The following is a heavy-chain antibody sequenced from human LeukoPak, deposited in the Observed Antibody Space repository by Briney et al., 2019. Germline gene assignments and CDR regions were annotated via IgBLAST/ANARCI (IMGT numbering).Heavy chain of an antibody. CDR1: GFTFSSYG. CDR3: AKGEIPLVPSYYDSSGSPFDY. Sequence: GGSLRLSCAASGFTFSSYGMHWVRQAPGKGLEWVAVISYDGSNEYYADSVKGRFTISRDNSKNTLYLQMNSLRAEDTAVYYCAKGEIPLVPSYYDSSGSPFDYWGQGTLVTVSS. CDR2: ISYDGSNE. V-gene: IGHV3-30*18. J-gene: IGHJ4*02. D-gene: IGHD3-22*01.